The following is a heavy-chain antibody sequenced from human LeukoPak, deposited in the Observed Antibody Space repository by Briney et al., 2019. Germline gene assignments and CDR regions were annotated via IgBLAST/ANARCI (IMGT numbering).Heavy chain of an antibody. V-gene: IGHV1-2*02. D-gene: IGHD6-19*01. J-gene: IGHJ5*02. CDR1: GYTFTGYY. Sequence: ASVKVSCKASGYTFTGYYMHWVRQAPGQGLEWMGWINPNSGGTNYAQKFQGRVTMTRDTSISTAYMELSRLRSDDTAVYYCARGGTEKYSSGWYLADWFDPWGQGTLVTVSS. CDR2: INPNSGGT. CDR3: ARGGTEKYSSGWYLADWFDP.